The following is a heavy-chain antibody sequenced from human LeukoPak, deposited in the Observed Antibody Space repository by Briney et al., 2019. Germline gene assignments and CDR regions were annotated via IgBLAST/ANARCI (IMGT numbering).Heavy chain of an antibody. D-gene: IGHD3-22*01. CDR3: ARAERYDSSGYFDY. V-gene: IGHV4-59*12. Sequence: SETLSLTCTVSGGSISHYYWSWIRQPPGKGLEWIGYIYYSGYTNYNPSLKSRVTISVDTSKNQFSLKLSSVTAADTAVYYCARAERYDSSGYFDYWGQGNLVIVSS. J-gene: IGHJ4*02. CDR2: IYYSGYT. CDR1: GGSISHYY.